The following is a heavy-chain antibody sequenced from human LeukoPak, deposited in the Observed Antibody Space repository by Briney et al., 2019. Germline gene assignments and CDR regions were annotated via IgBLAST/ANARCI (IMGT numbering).Heavy chain of an antibody. J-gene: IGHJ2*01. CDR3: ARGRALETGYSYGQTYWYFDL. D-gene: IGHD5-18*01. CDR2: INHSGST. Sequence: SETLPLTCTVSGGSLSSSSYYWSWIRQPPGKGLEWIGEINHSGSTNYNPSLKSRVTISVDTSKTQFSLKLSSVTAADTAVYYCARGRALETGYSYGQTYWYFDLWGRGTLVTVSS. V-gene: IGHV4-39*07. CDR1: GGSLSSSSYY.